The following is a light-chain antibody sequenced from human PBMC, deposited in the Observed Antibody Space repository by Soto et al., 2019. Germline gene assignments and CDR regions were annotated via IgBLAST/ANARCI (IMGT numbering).Light chain of an antibody. CDR3: QQYNPAT. J-gene: IGKJ1*01. V-gene: IGKV1-5*01. CDR1: QSISRG. CDR2: DAS. Sequence: DIQMTQSPPTLSASVGDRVTITCRASQSISRGLAWHQQKAGEAPKLLIYDASTLVSGVPSRFSGSGSGTEFTLTISSLQPDDFAPYYCQQYNPATFSQGTKV.